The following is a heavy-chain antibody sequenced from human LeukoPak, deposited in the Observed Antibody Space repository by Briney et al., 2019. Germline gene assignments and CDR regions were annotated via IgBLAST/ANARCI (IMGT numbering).Heavy chain of an antibody. V-gene: IGHV1-3*01. CDR1: GGTFSSYA. J-gene: IGHJ5*02. Sequence: GSSVKVSCKASGGTFSSYAISWVRQAPGQRLEWMGWINAGNGNTKYSQKFQGRVTITRDTSASTAYMELSSLRSEDTAVYYCARGRYSYGQMYNWFDPWGQGTLVTVSS. CDR2: INAGNGNT. D-gene: IGHD5-18*01. CDR3: ARGRYSYGQMYNWFDP.